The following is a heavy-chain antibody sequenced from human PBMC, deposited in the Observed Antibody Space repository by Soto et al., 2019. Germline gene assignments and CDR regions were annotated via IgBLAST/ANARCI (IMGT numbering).Heavy chain of an antibody. CDR1: GFTFSSYS. D-gene: IGHD4-17*01. Sequence: GGSLRLSCAASGFTFSSYSMNWVRQAPGKGLEWVSSISSSSSYIYYADSVKGRFTISRDNAKNSLYLQMNSLRAEDTAVYYCARDYGDYEYYYYGMDVWGQGTTVTVS. J-gene: IGHJ6*02. V-gene: IGHV3-21*01. CDR3: ARDYGDYEYYYYGMDV. CDR2: ISSSSSYI.